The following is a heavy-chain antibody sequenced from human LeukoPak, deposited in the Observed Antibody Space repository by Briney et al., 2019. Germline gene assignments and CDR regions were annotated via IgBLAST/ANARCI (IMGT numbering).Heavy chain of an antibody. V-gene: IGHV5-51*01. D-gene: IGHD6-6*01. J-gene: IGHJ6*03. CDR3: ARPQYSRAGGWDYMDV. CDR2: IHPGDSDT. CDR1: GYTFSGYW. Sequence: LGESLKISCQGSGYTFSGYWIGWVRPLPGKGLEWVAIIHPGDSDTRYSQSFQGLVTISADKSMNTAYLQWSSLKASDTAIYYCARPQYSRAGGWDYMDVWGKGTTVTVSS.